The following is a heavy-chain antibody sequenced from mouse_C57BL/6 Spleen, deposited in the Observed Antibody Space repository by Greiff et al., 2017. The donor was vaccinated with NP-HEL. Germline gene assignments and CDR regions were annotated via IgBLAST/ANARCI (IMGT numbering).Heavy chain of an antibody. Sequence: QVQLQQSGAELARPGASVKLSCKASGYTFTSYGISWVKQRTGQGLEWIGEIYPRSGNTYYNEKFKGKATLTADKSSSTAYMELRSLTSEDSAVYFCARWTTGVEGYWYFDGWGTGTTVTVSS. D-gene: IGHD1-1*01. CDR1: GYTFTSYG. CDR3: ARWTTGVEGYWYFDG. V-gene: IGHV1-81*01. J-gene: IGHJ1*03. CDR2: IYPRSGNT.